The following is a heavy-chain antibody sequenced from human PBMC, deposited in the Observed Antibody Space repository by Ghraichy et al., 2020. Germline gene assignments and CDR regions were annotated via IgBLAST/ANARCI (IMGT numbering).Heavy chain of an antibody. V-gene: IGHV3-21*01. Sequence: GGSLRLSCAGSGFTFSSYSLNWVRQAPGKGLEWFSSISSSGVHIYYAESVRGRFTVSRDNAKNTLSLEMNSLRAEDTAVYYCARVAGFSSSWFGGAGWLDPWGQGTLVSGSS. D-gene: IGHD3-10*01. CDR2: ISSSGVHI. CDR3: ARVAGFSSSWFGGAGWLDP. CDR1: GFTFSSYS. J-gene: IGHJ5*02.